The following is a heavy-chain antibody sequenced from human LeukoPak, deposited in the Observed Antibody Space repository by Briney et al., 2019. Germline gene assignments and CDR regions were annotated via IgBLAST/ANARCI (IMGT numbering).Heavy chain of an antibody. D-gene: IGHD7-27*01. J-gene: IGHJ4*02. CDR3: ARVSYWGSAGKGFDS. CDR2: IDRTSSNI. Sequence: PGGSLRLSCAASGFIFTDYSMNWVRQAPGKGLEWVSYIDRTSSNIYYPDSVKGRFTVSRDNAKNSLYLQMNSLRDEDTAVYYCARVSYWGSAGKGFDSWGQGTLVTVSS. CDR1: GFIFTDYS. V-gene: IGHV3-48*02.